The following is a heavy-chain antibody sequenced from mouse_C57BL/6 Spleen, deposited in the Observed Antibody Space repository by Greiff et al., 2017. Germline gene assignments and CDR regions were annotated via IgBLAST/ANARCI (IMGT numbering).Heavy chain of an antibody. Sequence: VQLQQPGAELVKPGASVKLSCKASGYTFTSYWMHWVKQRPGRGLEWIGRIDPANGNTKYAPKFQGKATITADTSSNTAYLQLSSLTSEDTAIYYCARDGNTGYFDVWGTGTTVTVSS. D-gene: IGHD2-1*01. J-gene: IGHJ1*03. CDR3: ARDGNTGYFDV. V-gene: IGHV14-3*01. CDR1: GYTFTSYW. CDR2: IDPANGNT.